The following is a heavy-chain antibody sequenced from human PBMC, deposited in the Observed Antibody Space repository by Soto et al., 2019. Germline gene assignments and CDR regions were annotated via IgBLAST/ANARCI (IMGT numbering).Heavy chain of an antibody. J-gene: IGHJ6*02. CDR3: AGTGVAVAGGTYYYYGMDV. D-gene: IGHD6-19*01. Sequence: SETLSLTCTVSGGSISSSSYYWSWIRQPPGKGLEWIGHIYYSGSTNYNPSLKSRVTISLDTSKKQFSLKLSSVTAADTAVYYCAGTGVAVAGGTYYYYGMDVWGQGTTVTVSS. CDR2: IYYSGST. CDR1: GGSISSSSYY. V-gene: IGHV4-61*05.